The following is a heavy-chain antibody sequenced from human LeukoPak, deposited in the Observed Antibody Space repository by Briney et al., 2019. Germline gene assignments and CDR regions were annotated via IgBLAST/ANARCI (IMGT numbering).Heavy chain of an antibody. V-gene: IGHV4-34*01. J-gene: IGHJ6*02. CDR2: INHSGST. CDR3: ARDRVTGTRYYYYGMDV. Sequence: SETLSLTCAVYGGSFSGYYWSWIRQPPGKGLEWIGEINHSGSTNYNPSLKSRVTISVDTSKNQFSLKLSSVTAADTAVYYCARDRVTGTRYYYYGMDVWGQGTTVTVSS. CDR1: GGSFSGYY. D-gene: IGHD7-27*01.